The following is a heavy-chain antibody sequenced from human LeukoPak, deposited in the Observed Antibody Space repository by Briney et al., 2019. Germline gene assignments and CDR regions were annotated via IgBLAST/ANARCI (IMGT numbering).Heavy chain of an antibody. D-gene: IGHD6-13*01. Sequence: SETLSLTCTVSGGSISSYYWSWIRQPPGKGLEWIGYIYYSGSTNYNPSLKSRVTISVDTSKNQFSLKLSSVTAADTAVYYCARGRAAHSWFDPWGQGTLVTVSS. CDR3: ARGRAAHSWFDP. CDR1: GGSISSYY. J-gene: IGHJ5*02. V-gene: IGHV4-59*12. CDR2: IYYSGST.